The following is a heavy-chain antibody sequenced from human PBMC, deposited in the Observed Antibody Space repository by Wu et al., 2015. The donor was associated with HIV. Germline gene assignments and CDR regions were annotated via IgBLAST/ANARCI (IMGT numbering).Heavy chain of an antibody. CDR1: GGTFSSFS. J-gene: IGHJ4*02. V-gene: IGHV1-2*02. D-gene: IGHD2-2*01. Sequence: VQLVQSGAEMKKPGSSVKLSCKASGGTFSSFSINWVRQAPGQGLEWMGWINPNSGGSGGTNYAQKFQGRVTMTRDTSISTAYMELSRLRSADTAVYYCVSSAGTSYYFDYWGQGTLVTVSS. CDR3: VSSAGTSYYFDY. CDR2: INPNSGGSGGT.